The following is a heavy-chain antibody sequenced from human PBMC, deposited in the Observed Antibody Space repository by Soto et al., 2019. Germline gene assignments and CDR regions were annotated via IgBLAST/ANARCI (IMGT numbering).Heavy chain of an antibody. J-gene: IGHJ4*02. CDR2: IYYSGST. CDR1: GGSIRSYY. D-gene: IGHD3-22*01. Sequence: PSETLSLTCTVSGGSIRSYYWSWVRQPPGKGLEWIGYIYYSGSTSYNPSLKSRVTISVDTSQNQFSLRLSSVTAADTAVYYCARNRYCDSTGYLDYWGQGTLVTVSS. V-gene: IGHV4-59*01. CDR3: ARNRYCDSTGYLDY.